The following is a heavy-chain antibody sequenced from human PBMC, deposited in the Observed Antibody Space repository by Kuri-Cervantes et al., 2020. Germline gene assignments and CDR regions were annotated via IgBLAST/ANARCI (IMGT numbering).Heavy chain of an antibody. V-gene: IGHV1-8*01. CDR2: MNPNSGNT. D-gene: IGHD4-11*01. CDR3: ARATTVTTGYYMDV. CDR1: GYTFTSYD. Sequence: APVKVSCKASGYTFTSYDINWVRQATGQGLEWMGWMNPNSGNTGYAQKFQGRVTMTRNTSISTAYMELSSLRSEDTAVYYCARATTVTTGYYMDVWGKGTTVTVSS. J-gene: IGHJ6*03.